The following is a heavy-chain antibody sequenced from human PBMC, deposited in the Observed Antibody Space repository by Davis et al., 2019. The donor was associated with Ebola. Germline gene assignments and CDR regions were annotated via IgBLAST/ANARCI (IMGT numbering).Heavy chain of an antibody. V-gene: IGHV4-39*01. Sequence: SETLSLTCTVSGGSISSSSYYWGWIRQPPGKGLEWIGSIYYSGSIYYNPSLKSRVTISVDTSKNQFSLKLSSVTAADTAVYYCARLRGGSGRHRPDYWGQGTLVTVSS. J-gene: IGHJ4*02. CDR1: GGSISSSSYY. CDR2: IYYSGSI. CDR3: ARLRGGSGRHRPDY. D-gene: IGHD3-10*01.